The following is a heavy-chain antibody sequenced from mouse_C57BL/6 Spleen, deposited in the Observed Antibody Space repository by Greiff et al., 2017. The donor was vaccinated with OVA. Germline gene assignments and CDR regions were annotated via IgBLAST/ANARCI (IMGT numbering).Heavy chain of an antibody. CDR3: ARGGSNYYAMDY. V-gene: IGHV1-82*01. CDR2: IYPGDGDT. J-gene: IGHJ4*01. D-gene: IGHD1-1*01. Sequence: QVHVKQSGPELVKPGASVKISCKASGYAFSSSWMNWVKQRPGKGLEWIGRIYPGDGDTNYNGKFKGKATLTADKSSSTAYMQLSSLTSEDSAVYFCARGGSNYYAMDYWGQGTSVTVSS. CDR1: GYAFSSSW.